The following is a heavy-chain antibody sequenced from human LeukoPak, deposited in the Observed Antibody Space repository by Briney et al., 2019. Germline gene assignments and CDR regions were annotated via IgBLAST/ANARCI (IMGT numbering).Heavy chain of an antibody. Sequence: GGSLRLSCAASGFTVSSNYLSWVRQAPGKGLDWVSVIYSGGSTYYADSVKGRFTISRDNSKNTMYLQMNSLAAEDTAIYYCARGWVPSDITMNWGQGTMVTVSS. CDR2: IYSGGST. CDR1: GFTVSSNY. V-gene: IGHV3-53*01. CDR3: ARGWVPSDITMN. D-gene: IGHD3-22*01. J-gene: IGHJ3*01.